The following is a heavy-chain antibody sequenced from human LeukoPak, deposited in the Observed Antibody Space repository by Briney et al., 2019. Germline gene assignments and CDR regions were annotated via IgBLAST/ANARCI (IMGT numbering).Heavy chain of an antibody. CDR1: GYTFNIYG. V-gene: IGHV1-18*01. Sequence: ASVKVSCKTFGYTFNIYGISWVRQAPGQGLEWMGWISGYNGNTNYAQRFQGRVTMTTDTSTNTAYMELKSLRSDDTAAYYCARGSLDSSGYYLGAFDLWGQGTMVTVSS. D-gene: IGHD3-22*01. CDR3: ARGSLDSSGYYLGAFDL. CDR2: ISGYNGNT. J-gene: IGHJ3*01.